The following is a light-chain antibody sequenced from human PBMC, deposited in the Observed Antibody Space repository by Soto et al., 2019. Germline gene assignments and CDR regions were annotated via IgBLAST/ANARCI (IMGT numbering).Light chain of an antibody. CDR2: HAS. J-gene: IGKJ1*01. CDR3: QQYSDSPRS. CDR1: RSLSSDY. Sequence: IVLMQSPDTLSLYPGERATLSCRASRSLSSDYLAWYQQKPVQAPRLLFYHASRRATGTPDRFSVSGSGTDFTLTISRLEPGDFAVYYCQQYSDSPRSFGQGTKVDIK. V-gene: IGKV3-20*01.